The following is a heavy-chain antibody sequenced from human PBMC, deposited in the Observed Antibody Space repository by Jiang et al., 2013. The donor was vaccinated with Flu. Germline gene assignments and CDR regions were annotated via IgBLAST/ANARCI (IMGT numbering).Heavy chain of an antibody. CDR1: GYTFTDYW. CDR3: ARHSGRISRGGTWPDY. CDR2: IWPDNSDT. V-gene: IGHV5-51*01. Sequence: GAEVKKPGESLKISCTGSGYTFTDYWIGWVRQMPGKGLEWMGIIWPDNSDTKYSPSFQGQVTISADKSIRTAYLQWSSLKASDTALYYCARHSGRISRGGTWPDYWGLGTLVTVPS. J-gene: IGHJ4*02. D-gene: IGHD1-26*01.